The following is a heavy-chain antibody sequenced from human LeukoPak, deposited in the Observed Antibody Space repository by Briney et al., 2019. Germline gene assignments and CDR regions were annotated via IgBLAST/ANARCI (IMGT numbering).Heavy chain of an antibody. CDR2: ISVSGGST. CDR1: GFTFSSYG. CDR3: AKGGSGYALLRDFDY. V-gene: IGHV3-23*01. D-gene: IGHD5-12*01. Sequence: GGALRLSCAASGFTFSSYGMSWVRQAPGKGLEWVSAISVSGGSTYYADSVKGRFNISRDNSKNTLYLQMNSLRAEDTAVYYCAKGGSGYALLRDFDYWGQGTLVTVSS. J-gene: IGHJ4*02.